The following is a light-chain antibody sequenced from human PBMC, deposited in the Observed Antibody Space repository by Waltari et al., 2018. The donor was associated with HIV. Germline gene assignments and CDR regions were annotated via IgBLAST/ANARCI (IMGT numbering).Light chain of an antibody. CDR2: ASS. CDR1: QNIGTN. V-gene: IGKV1-39*01. Sequence: DIQMTQSPSSLSASVGDRVTITCRPSQNIGTNLIWYQQKQGKAPKLLIYASSSLPYGVPSSFSGRRSATDYTLTISSLQPEDFATYHGQPSHSRPLTFGPGPTVE. J-gene: IGKJ1*01. CDR3: QPSHSRPLT.